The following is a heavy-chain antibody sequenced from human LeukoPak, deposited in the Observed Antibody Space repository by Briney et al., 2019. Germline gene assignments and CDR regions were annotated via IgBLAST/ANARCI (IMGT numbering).Heavy chain of an antibody. CDR2: ISTGGDI. D-gene: IGHD3-9*01. V-gene: IGHV4-4*08. Sequence: SDTLSLTCAVSGGSICNSYCSWARQPPGKELEFIGYISTGGDINYNPSLRSRATMSINPSNNQLSLTPTSVTTADTAVYFCVRGPGRGYDNEPWGQGSLVTVSS. J-gene: IGHJ5*02. CDR1: GGSICNSY. CDR3: VRGPGRGYDNEP.